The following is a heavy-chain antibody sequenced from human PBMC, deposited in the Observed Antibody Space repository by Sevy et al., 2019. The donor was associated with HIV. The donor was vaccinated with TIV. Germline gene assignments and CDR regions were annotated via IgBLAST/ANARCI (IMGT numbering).Heavy chain of an antibody. D-gene: IGHD4-17*01. CDR3: AKDMTHGGPGAFDI. J-gene: IGHJ3*02. CDR2: ISWNSGRI. V-gene: IGHV3-9*01. Sequence: GGSLRLSCAASGFTFDDYAMHWVRQAPGKGLEWVSGISWNSGRIGYADSVKGGFTISRDNAKNSLYLQMNSLRAEDTALYYCAKDMTHGGPGAFDIWGQGTMVTVSS. CDR1: GFTFDDYA.